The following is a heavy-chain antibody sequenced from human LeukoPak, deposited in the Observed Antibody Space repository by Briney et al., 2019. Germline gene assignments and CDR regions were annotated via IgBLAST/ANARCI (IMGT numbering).Heavy chain of an antibody. CDR3: ARHDITVFNQDI. J-gene: IGHJ3*02. D-gene: IGHD3-16*01. Sequence: GESLKISCTGSGYTFATYWIGWVRQTPAKGLEWMGIIYPGDSETRYSPSFRGQVNISADKSISTAYLQWSSLKASDTAMYYCARHDITVFNQDIWGQGTMVIVSS. CDR2: IYPGDSET. CDR1: GYTFATYW. V-gene: IGHV5-51*01.